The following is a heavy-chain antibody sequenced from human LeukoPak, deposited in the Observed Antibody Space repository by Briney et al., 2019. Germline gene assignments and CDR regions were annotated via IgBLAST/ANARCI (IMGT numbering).Heavy chain of an antibody. V-gene: IGHV4-39*01. CDR3: ARQTGSGLFILP. CDR1: GVSISSSYSY. J-gene: IGHJ4*02. CDR2: IYYTGNT. D-gene: IGHD3/OR15-3a*01. Sequence: SETLSLTCTVSGVSISSSYSYWGWIRQPPGMGLEWIGSIYYTGNTYYNASLKSQVSISIDTSKNQFSLKLTSVTAADTAVHYCARQTGSGLFILPGGQGTLVTVSS.